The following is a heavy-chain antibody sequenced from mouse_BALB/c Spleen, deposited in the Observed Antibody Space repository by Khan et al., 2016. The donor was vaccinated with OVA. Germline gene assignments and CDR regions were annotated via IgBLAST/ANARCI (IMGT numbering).Heavy chain of an antibody. Sequence: QIQLVQSGPELKKPGETVKISCKASGYTFTNYGMNWVKQTPGKGLKWIGWINTYTGEPTYADDFKGRFAYSLDTSASTAYLQINNLKNGDSATYFCASGGYWYFDVWGAGTTVTVSS. CDR2: INTYTGEP. CDR1: GYTFTNYG. J-gene: IGHJ1*01. CDR3: ASGGYWYFDV. D-gene: IGHD1-1*02. V-gene: IGHV9-3-1*01.